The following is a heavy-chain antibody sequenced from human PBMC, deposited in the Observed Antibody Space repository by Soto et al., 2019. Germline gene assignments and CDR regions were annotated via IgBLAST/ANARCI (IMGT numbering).Heavy chain of an antibody. V-gene: IGHV3-30*18. Sequence: QEQLVESGGGVVQAGRSLRLSCAASGFTFNFFGMHWVRQAPGKGLEWVAVISYDGREKYYADYVKGRFTMSRDNSKNMEYLEMISLRPEDTSVYYCAKERRYSFDAFDIWGHGMMVTVSS. J-gene: IGHJ3*02. CDR1: GFTFNFFG. CDR3: AKERRYSFDAFDI. D-gene: IGHD5-12*01. CDR2: ISYDGREK.